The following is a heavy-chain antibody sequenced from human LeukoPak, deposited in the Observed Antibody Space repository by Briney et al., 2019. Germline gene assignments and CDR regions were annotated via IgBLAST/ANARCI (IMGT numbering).Heavy chain of an antibody. D-gene: IGHD6-19*01. Sequence: QPGGSLRLSCAASGFTFSSYEMNWVRQAPGKGLEWVSYISSSGSTIYYADSVKGRLTISRDDAKDSLYLQMNSLRAEDTAVYYCARVTRYRSGWFDYWGQGTLVTVSS. CDR1: GFTFSSYE. J-gene: IGHJ4*02. CDR3: ARVTRYRSGWFDY. V-gene: IGHV3-48*03. CDR2: ISSSGSTI.